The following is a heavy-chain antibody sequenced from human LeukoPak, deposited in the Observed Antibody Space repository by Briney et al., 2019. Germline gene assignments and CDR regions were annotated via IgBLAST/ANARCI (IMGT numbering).Heavy chain of an antibody. Sequence: GGSLRLSCAASGFTFDDYGMSWVRQAPGKGLEWVSGINRNGGSTGYADSVKGRFTISRDNAKNSLYLQMNSLRAEDTALYYCARGGVGATRVDYWGQGTLVTVSS. CDR2: INRNGGST. V-gene: IGHV3-20*04. CDR1: GFTFDDYG. D-gene: IGHD1-26*01. CDR3: ARGGVGATRVDY. J-gene: IGHJ4*02.